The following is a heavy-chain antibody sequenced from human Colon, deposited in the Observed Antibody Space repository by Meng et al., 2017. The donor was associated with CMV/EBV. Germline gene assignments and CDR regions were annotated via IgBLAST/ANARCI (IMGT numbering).Heavy chain of an antibody. D-gene: IGHD2-21*01. CDR2: IQTDGSFQ. CDR3: VKDGGSILWGFKD. J-gene: IGHJ1*01. Sequence: CEGSGFTFSAYGMHWVRQAPGKGLEWLSYIQTDGSFQFYLNSVKGRFTISRDNSKSIVYLQMNGLRSDDTAIYYCVKDGGSILWGFKDWGQGTLVTVSS. V-gene: IGHV3-30*02. CDR1: GFTFSAYG.